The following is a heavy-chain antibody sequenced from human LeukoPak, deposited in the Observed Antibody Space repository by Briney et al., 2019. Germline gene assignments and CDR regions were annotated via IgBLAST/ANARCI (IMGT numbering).Heavy chain of an antibody. D-gene: IGHD6-19*01. CDR2: INPSGGST. V-gene: IGHV1-46*01. CDR3: ARSRRTQQWLDY. Sequence: GASVEVSCKASGYTFTSYYMHWVRQAPGQGLEWMGIINPSGGSTSYAQKFQGRVTMTRDTSTSTVYMELSSLRSEDTAVYYCARSRRTQQWLDYWGQGTLVTVSS. J-gene: IGHJ4*02. CDR1: GYTFTSYY.